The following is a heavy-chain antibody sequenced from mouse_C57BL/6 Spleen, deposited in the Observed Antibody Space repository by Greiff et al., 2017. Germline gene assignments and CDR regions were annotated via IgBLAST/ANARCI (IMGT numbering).Heavy chain of an antibody. V-gene: IGHV1-20*01. J-gene: IGHJ4*01. Sequence: EVQLQQSGPELVKPGDSVKISCKASGYSITGDSMNWVMQSHGKSLEWMGRIKTYTGDTIYNQKFKGKATLTVDKSSSTAHMELLCLTTEDSAVYNCARSAGTCGYSMDYWGQGTSVTVSS. CDR1: GYSITGDS. D-gene: IGHD4-1*01. CDR3: ARSAGTCGYSMDY. CDR2: IKTYTGDT.